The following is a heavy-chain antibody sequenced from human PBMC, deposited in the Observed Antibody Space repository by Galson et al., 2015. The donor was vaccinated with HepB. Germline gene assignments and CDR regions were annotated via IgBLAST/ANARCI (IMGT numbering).Heavy chain of an antibody. CDR3: ARDWIAVAALDY. CDR1: GYTFTSYD. V-gene: IGHV1-8*01. J-gene: IGHJ4*02. Sequence: SVKVSCKASGYTFTSYDINWVRQATEQGLEWMGWMNPNSGNTGYAQKFQGRVTMTRNTSISTAYMELSSLRSEDTAVYYCARDWIAVAALDYWGQGTLVTVSS. D-gene: IGHD6-19*01. CDR2: MNPNSGNT.